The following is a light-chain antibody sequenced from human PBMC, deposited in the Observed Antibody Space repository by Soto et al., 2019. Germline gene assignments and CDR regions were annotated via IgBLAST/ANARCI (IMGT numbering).Light chain of an antibody. CDR2: GAS. J-gene: IGKJ4*01. V-gene: IGKV3D-20*02. CDR1: QSISNNY. Sequence: IVLTQSPGTLSLSPGERATLSCRASQSISNNYLAWYQQTPGQAPRLLIYGASSRATGIPDRFSGSGSGTDFTLTISRLEPEDFAVYYCQQRSNWLTFGGGTKVDIK. CDR3: QQRSNWLT.